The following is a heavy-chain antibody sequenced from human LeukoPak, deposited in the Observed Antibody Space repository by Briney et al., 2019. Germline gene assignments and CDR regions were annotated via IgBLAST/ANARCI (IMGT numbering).Heavy chain of an antibody. Sequence: GGSLRLSCAASGFSFSTYAMSWVRQAPGKGLEWVAVTVGGGDGTYYADSVKGRFTISRDNSNTTLYLQMNSLRAEDTAVYYCAKLTTSWGQGTLVTVSS. D-gene: IGHD4-11*01. CDR2: TVGGGDGT. CDR1: GFSFSTYA. CDR3: AKLTTS. J-gene: IGHJ4*02. V-gene: IGHV3-23*01.